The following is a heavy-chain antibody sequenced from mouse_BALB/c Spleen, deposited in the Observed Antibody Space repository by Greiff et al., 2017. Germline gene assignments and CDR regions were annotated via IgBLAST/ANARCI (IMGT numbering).Heavy chain of an antibody. J-gene: IGHJ4*01. V-gene: IGHV5-6-5*01. CDR1: GFTFSSYA. CDR3: ARGQDYYGYDAMDY. D-gene: IGHD1-2*01. CDR2: ISSGGST. Sequence: EVKLQESGGGLVKPGGSLKLSCAASGFTFSSYAMSWVRQTPEKRLEWVASISSGGSTYYPDSVKGRFTISRDNARNILYLQMSSLRSEDTAMYYCARGQDYYGYDAMDYWGQGTSVTVSS.